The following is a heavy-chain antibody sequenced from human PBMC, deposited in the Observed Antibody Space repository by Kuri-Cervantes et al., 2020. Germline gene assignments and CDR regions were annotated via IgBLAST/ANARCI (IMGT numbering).Heavy chain of an antibody. V-gene: IGHV4-4*07. CDR1: GGSISSYY. D-gene: IGHD3-16*01. J-gene: IGHJ4*02. CDR2: IYTSGST. Sequence: SQTLSLTCTVSGGSISSYYWSWIRQPAGKGLEWIGRIYTSGSTNYNPSLNSRVTISVDKSKNQFSLKLSSVTAADTAVYYCARDHLGTFDYWGQGTLVTVSS. CDR3: ARDHLGTFDY.